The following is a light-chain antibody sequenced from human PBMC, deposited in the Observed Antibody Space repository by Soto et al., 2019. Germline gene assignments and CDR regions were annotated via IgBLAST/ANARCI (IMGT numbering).Light chain of an antibody. J-gene: IGKJ3*01. CDR2: GAS. CDR1: QSLSSNY. Sequence: EIVLTQSPGTLSLSPGERATLSCRASQSLSSNYLAWYQQKAGQAPRLLIYGASTRATGIPSRFSGSGSGTDFTLTISRLEPEDFAAYYCQQYGSSLFTFGPGTKVDIK. CDR3: QQYGSSLFT. V-gene: IGKV3-20*01.